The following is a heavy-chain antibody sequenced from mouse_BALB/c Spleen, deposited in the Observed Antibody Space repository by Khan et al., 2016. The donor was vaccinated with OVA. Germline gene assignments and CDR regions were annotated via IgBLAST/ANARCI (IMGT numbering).Heavy chain of an antibody. D-gene: IGHD3-1*01. V-gene: IGHV1-54*01. J-gene: IGHJ2*01. CDR3: ARSQLGLRFDD. CDR2: INPGNGIT. CDR1: GYAFTSYL. Sequence: QVQLQQSGAELVGPGTSVKVSCKASGYAFTSYLIEWVNQRPGQGLEWIGVINPGNGITNYNEKFRGKATLTADKSSTTAYMPLSSLTSDDSAVYFCARSQLGLRFDDWGQGTTLTVSS.